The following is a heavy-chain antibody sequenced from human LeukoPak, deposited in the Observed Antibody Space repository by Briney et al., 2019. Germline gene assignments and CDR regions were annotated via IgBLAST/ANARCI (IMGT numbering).Heavy chain of an antibody. D-gene: IGHD2-15*01. Sequence: GGSLRLSCAASGFTFSSYSLNWVRQAPGKGLEWLPSISSYSNYIYYADSVKGRFAISRDNAKNSLHLQMNSLRAEDTAVYYCARRVASANDAFDIWGQGTMVTVSS. V-gene: IGHV3-21*01. CDR2: ISSYSNYI. CDR1: GFTFSSYS. CDR3: ARRVASANDAFDI. J-gene: IGHJ3*02.